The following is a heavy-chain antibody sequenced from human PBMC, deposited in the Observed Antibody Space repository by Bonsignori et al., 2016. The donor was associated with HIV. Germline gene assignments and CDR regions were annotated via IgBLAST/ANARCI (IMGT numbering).Heavy chain of an antibody. CDR2: INPNSGGT. D-gene: IGHD6-13*01. Sequence: WVRQAPGQGLEWMGWINPNSGGTNYAQKFQGRVTMTRDTSISTVYIELSRLKSDDTAVYYCARLRVEAAAGTDYWGQGTLVTVSS. V-gene: IGHV1-2*02. J-gene: IGHJ4*02. CDR3: ARLRVEAAAGTDY.